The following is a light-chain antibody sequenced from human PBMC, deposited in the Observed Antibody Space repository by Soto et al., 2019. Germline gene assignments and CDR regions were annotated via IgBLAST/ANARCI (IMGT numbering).Light chain of an antibody. V-gene: IGKV3-20*01. J-gene: IGKJ1*01. CDR1: QSVSNSY. CDR3: QQYGSSSWT. CDR2: GAS. Sequence: EIVLTQSPGTLSLSPGERATLSCRASQSVSNSYLAWYQQKPGQAPRLLIYGASSRATGIPDRFSGSGSGTDFTLTISRLEPEDFAVYYCQQYGSSSWTFGQGTKVKIK.